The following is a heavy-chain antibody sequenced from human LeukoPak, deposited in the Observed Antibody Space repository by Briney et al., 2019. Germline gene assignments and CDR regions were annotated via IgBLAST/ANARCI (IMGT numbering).Heavy chain of an antibody. CDR1: GYTLTELS. Sequence: GASVKVSCKVSGYTLTELSMHWVRQAPGQGLEWMGIINPSGGSTSYAQKFQGRVTMTRDTSTSTVYMELSSLRSEDTAVYYCARDQVGLTGTTDYWGQGTLVTVSS. CDR2: INPSGGST. D-gene: IGHD1-7*01. CDR3: ARDQVGLTGTTDY. V-gene: IGHV1-46*01. J-gene: IGHJ4*02.